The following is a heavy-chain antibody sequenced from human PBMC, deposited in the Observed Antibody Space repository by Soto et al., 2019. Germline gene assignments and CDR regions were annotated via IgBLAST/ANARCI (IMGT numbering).Heavy chain of an antibody. J-gene: IGHJ5*02. Sequence: GGSLRLSCAASGFTFNKDWMHWVRQAPGKGLVWVSRINNDGGSTSYADSVKGRFTISRDNAKNTRYLQMNSLRAEDTAIYYCVRVGYCSSTSCFQFDPWGQGTLVTVSS. CDR3: VRVGYCSSTSCFQFDP. CDR2: INNDGGST. D-gene: IGHD2-2*01. V-gene: IGHV3-74*01. CDR1: GFTFNKDW.